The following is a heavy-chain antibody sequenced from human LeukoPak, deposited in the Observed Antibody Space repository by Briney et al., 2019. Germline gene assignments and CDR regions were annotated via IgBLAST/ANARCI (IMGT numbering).Heavy chain of an antibody. CDR2: TTDTGGST. Sequence: GGSLRLSCAASGFSFNTFAMTWYRQAPGKGLEWVSTTTDTGGSTHYADAVEGRFTISRDNSKNTLYLQMNSLRAEDTAVYYCAKDRTGGTYYFAIDYWGQGTLVTVSS. CDR3: AKDRTGGTYYFAIDY. CDR1: GFSFNTFA. D-gene: IGHD1-26*01. J-gene: IGHJ4*02. V-gene: IGHV3-23*01.